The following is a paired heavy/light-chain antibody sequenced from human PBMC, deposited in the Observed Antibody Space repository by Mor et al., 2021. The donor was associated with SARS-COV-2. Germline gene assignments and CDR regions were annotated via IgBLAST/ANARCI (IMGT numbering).Light chain of an antibody. J-gene: IGLJ2*01. Sequence: QSALTQPPSASGSPGQSVTISCTGTSSDVGTYDFVSWYQQHPGKAPKLMIYDVTKRPSGVPDRFSGSKSGNTASLTVSGLQAEDEADYYCSSYGGSNDVIFGGGTKLTVL. CDR2: DVT. V-gene: IGLV2-8*01. CDR1: SSDVGTYDF. CDR3: SSYGGSNDVI.
Heavy chain of an antibody. V-gene: IGHV2-70*04. CDR3: ARMLYCSGANCQGRDGMDV. CDR1: GFSLSTTGVR. D-gene: IGHD2-15*01. CDR2: IDWDDDK. J-gene: IGHJ6*02. Sequence: QVTLKESGPALVKPTQTLTLTCTFSGFSLSTTGVRVSWIRQPPGKALEWLARIDWDDDKFYNASLKTRLTISKDTSKNQVVLKMTKMDPVDTATYFCARMLYCSGANCQGRDGMDVWGQGTTVTVSS.